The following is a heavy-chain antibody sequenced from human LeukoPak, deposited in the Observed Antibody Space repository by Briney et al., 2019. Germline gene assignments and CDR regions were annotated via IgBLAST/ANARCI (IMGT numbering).Heavy chain of an antibody. CDR2: IIPIFGTA. CDR3: ARTDYYGSGSYYHFDY. J-gene: IGHJ4*02. D-gene: IGHD3-10*01. V-gene: IGHV1-69*05. CDR1: GGTFSSYA. Sequence: SVKVSCKASGGTFSSYAISWVRQAPGQGLEWMGGIIPIFGTANYAQKFQGRVTITTDESTSTAYMELSSLRSEDTAVYYCARTDYYGSGSYYHFDYWDQGTLVTVSS.